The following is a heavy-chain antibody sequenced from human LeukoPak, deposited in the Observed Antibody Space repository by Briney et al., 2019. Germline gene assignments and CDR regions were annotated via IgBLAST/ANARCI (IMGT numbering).Heavy chain of an antibody. J-gene: IGHJ5*02. CDR3: ARGASGIGGIRFDP. CDR2: INTGGFTI. D-gene: IGHD3-10*01. CDR1: GFTFRSYE. Sequence: GGSLRLSCEDSGFTFRSYEMNWVRQAPGKGLEWVSYINTGGFTIYYADSVKGRFTISRDNAKNSLYLQMNSLRAEDTAVYYCARGASGIGGIRFDPWGQGTLVTVSS. V-gene: IGHV3-48*03.